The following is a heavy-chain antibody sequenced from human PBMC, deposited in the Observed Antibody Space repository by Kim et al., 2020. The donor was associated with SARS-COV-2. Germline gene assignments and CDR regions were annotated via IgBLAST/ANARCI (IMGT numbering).Heavy chain of an antibody. D-gene: IGHD7-27*01. V-gene: IGHV1-2*02. J-gene: IGHJ5*02. Sequence: YAQKFQGRVTMARDTSISTVFMELSGLTSDDTAVYYCARSLTGAYNWFDPWGQGTLVTVSS. CDR3: ARSLTGAYNWFDP.